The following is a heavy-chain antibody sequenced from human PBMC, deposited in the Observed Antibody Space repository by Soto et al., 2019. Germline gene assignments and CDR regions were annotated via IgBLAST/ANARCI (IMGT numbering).Heavy chain of an antibody. V-gene: IGHV4-30-4*01. CDR2: IYYSGST. CDR1: GGSISSGDYY. D-gene: IGHD5-18*01. CDR3: ARQDTAMVTWFDP. Sequence: QVQLQESGPGLVKPSQTLSLTCTVSGGSISSGDYYWSWIRQPPGKGLEWIGYIYYSGSTYYNPSLKSRVTISVDTSKNQFSLKLSSVTAADTAPYYCARQDTAMVTWFDPCGQGTLVTVSS. J-gene: IGHJ5*02.